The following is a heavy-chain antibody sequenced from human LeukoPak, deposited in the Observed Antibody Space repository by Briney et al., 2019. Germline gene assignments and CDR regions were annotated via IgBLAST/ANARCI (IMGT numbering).Heavy chain of an antibody. CDR2: ISYDGSNK. CDR1: GFTFSSYA. Sequence: GGSLRLSCAASGFTFSSYAMHWVRQAPGKGLEWVAVISYDGSNKYYADSVKGRFTISRDNSKNTLYLQMNSLRAEDTAVYYCAKSGLTLSSTSCYFDYWGQGTLVTFSS. J-gene: IGHJ4*02. CDR3: AKSGLTLSSTSCYFDY. D-gene: IGHD2-2*01. V-gene: IGHV3-30-3*02.